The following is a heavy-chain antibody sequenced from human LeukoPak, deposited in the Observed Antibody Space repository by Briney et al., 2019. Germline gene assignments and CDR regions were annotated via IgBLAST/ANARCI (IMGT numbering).Heavy chain of an antibody. CDR1: GYSLTTGRY. CDR3: ARSLSTAGIDY. J-gene: IGHJ4*02. V-gene: IGHV4-38-2*01. D-gene: IGHD2-2*01. Sequence: SETLSLTCAVSGYSLTTGRYWGWIRQPPGKGLEWIGSIYQSGSTYYNPSLKSRVTISVDKSKNQFSLNLRSVTAPDTAVYYCARSLSTAGIDYWGQGTLVTVSS. CDR2: IYQSGST.